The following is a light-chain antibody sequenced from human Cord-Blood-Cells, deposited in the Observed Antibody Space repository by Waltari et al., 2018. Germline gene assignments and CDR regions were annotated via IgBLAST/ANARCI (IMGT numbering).Light chain of an antibody. V-gene: IGLV2-14*03. CDR2: YVS. Sequence: QSALTQPASVSGSPGQSITISCTGTSSDVGGYNYVSWYQHHPGKAPKLMIYYVSNRPSGVSNRFSGSKSGNTASLTISGLQAEDEADYYCSSYTSSSTLYVFGTGTKVTVL. CDR1: SSDVGGYNY. CDR3: SSYTSSSTLYV. J-gene: IGLJ1*01.